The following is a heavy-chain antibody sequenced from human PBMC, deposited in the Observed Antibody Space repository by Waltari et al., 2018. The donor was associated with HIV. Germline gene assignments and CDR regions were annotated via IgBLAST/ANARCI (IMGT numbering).Heavy chain of an antibody. CDR1: GSTFSSYA. V-gene: IGHV3-23*01. CDR3: AKDEAGAGSPEVWFDP. CDR2: ISDSTGRT. D-gene: IGHD6-13*01. Sequence: EMQLLESGGGLVPPGGSLRLSCAASGSTFSSYAMHWVRQAPGKGLEWVSGISDSTGRTYYGDSVKGRFTISRDNSKNTLYLQMSSLRVEDTAIYYCAKDEAGAGSPEVWFDPWGQGTLVTVSS. J-gene: IGHJ5*02.